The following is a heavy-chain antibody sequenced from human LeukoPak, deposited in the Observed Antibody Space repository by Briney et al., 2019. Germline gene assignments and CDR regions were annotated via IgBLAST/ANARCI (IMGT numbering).Heavy chain of an antibody. J-gene: IGHJ4*02. V-gene: IGHV3-23*01. CDR3: ARVYYYDSSGLDY. CDR1: GFTFSSYD. D-gene: IGHD3-22*01. Sequence: GGSLRLSCAASGFTFSSYDMHWVRQAPGKGLEWVSAISGSGVSTYYADSVKGRFTISRDTSNNTLYLQMNSLRAEDTAVYYCARVYYYDSSGLDYWGQGTLVTVSS. CDR2: ISGSGVST.